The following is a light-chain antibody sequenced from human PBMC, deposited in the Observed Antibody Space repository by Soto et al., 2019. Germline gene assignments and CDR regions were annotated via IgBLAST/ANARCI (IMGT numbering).Light chain of an antibody. J-gene: IGKJ5*01. CDR2: AAS. CDR3: QQYYSYPIT. V-gene: IGKV1-8*01. Sequence: AIRMTQSPSSFSASTGDRVTIICRAIQGISSNLAWNQQKPGKAPKLLIYAASTLQSGVPSRFSGSGSGTDFTLTISCLQSEDFATYYCQQYYSYPITFGQGTRLEIK. CDR1: QGISSN.